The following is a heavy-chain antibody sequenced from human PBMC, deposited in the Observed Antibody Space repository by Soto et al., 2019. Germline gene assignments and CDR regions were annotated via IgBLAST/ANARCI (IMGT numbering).Heavy chain of an antibody. CDR3: ARAQYYYDSSGYYYVWFDP. CDR1: SGSISSSNW. V-gene: IGHV4-4*02. D-gene: IGHD3-22*01. J-gene: IGHJ5*02. Sequence: TLSLTCAVSSGSISSSNWWSWVRQPPGKGLEWIGEIYHSGSTNYNPSLKSRVTISVDTSKNQFSLKLSSVTAADTAVYYCARAQYYYDSSGYYYVWFDPWGQGTLVTSPQ. CDR2: IYHSGST.